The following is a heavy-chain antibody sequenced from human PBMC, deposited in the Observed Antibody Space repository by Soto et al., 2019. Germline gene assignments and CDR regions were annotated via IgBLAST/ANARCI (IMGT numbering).Heavy chain of an antibody. CDR3: TTHISAPQGLPRRYFDWLPPSNAFDI. CDR2: IKSKTDGGTT. V-gene: IGHV3-15*07. J-gene: IGHJ3*02. D-gene: IGHD3-9*01. Sequence: GGSLRLSCAASGFTFSNAWMNWVRQAPGKGLEWVGRIKSKTDGGTTDYAAPVKGRFTISRDDSKNTLYLQMNSLKTEDTAVYYCTTHISAPQGLPRRYFDWLPPSNAFDIWGQGTMVTVSS. CDR1: GFTFSNAW.